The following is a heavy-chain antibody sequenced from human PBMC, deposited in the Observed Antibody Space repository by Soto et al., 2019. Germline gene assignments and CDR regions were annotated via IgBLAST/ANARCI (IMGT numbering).Heavy chain of an antibody. CDR2: ITLDGSNK. V-gene: IGHV3-30*03. Sequence: PGGSLRLSCAASGFTFSYYGMHWVRQAPGKGPEWVAVITLDGSNKYYADSVKGRFTISRDNAKNTVYLQMNSLRAEDTAVYFCATGFRTSGNYFDYWGQGTLVTVSS. CDR3: ATGFRTSGNYFDY. D-gene: IGHD1-26*01. CDR1: GFTFSYYG. J-gene: IGHJ4*02.